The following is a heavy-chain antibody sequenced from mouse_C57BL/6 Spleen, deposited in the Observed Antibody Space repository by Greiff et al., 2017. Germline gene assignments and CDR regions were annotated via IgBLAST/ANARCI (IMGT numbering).Heavy chain of an antibody. V-gene: IGHV1-81*01. CDR2: IYPRSGNT. Sequence: VQLQQSGAELVRPGASVKLSCKASGYTFTSYGMSWVKQSTGQGLEWIGEIYPRSGNTYYNEKFKGKATLTVDKSSSTAYMQLRSLTSEDSAVYYCARSGDSEDAMDYWGKGTSVTVSS. J-gene: IGHJ4*01. CDR3: ARSGDSEDAMDY. D-gene: IGHD3-1*01. CDR1: GYTFTSYG.